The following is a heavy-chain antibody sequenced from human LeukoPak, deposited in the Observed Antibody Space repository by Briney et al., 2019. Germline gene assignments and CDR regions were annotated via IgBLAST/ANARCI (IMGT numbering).Heavy chain of an antibody. CDR1: GFTFSSYG. Sequence: PGGFLRLSCAASGFTFSSYGMHWVRQAPGKGLEWVAVISYDGSNKYYADSVKGRFTISRDNSKNTLYLQMNSLRAEDTAVYYCAKDEAPYDSSGYYPDYWGQGTLVTVSS. V-gene: IGHV3-30*18. J-gene: IGHJ4*02. CDR3: AKDEAPYDSSGYYPDY. CDR2: ISYDGSNK. D-gene: IGHD3-22*01.